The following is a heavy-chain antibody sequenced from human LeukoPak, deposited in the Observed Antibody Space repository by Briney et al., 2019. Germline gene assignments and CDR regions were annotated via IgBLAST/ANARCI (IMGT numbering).Heavy chain of an antibody. J-gene: IGHJ4*02. Sequence: SETLSLTCTVSGGSISSSSYYWGWIRQPPGKGLEWIGSIYCSGSTYYNPSLKSRVTISVDTSKNQFSLKLSSVTAADTAVYYCARQPIVVVPAAILDVSYFDYWGQGTLVTVSS. CDR2: IYCSGST. V-gene: IGHV4-39*01. D-gene: IGHD2-2*02. CDR3: ARQPIVVVPAAILDVSYFDY. CDR1: GGSISSSSYY.